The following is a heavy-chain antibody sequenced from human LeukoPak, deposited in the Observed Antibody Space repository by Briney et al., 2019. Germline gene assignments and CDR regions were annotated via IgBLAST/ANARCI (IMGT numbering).Heavy chain of an antibody. V-gene: IGHV3-33*06. CDR3: AKDIEGGFDYTNSLDY. CDR2: IWSDGTNK. J-gene: IGHJ4*02. Sequence: PGKSLRLSCAASGFTFTSYGMHWVRQAPGKGLEWVAVIWSDGTNKYYADSVKGRFAISRDDSNNMVYLQMNSLRVEDTAVYYCAKDIEGGFDYTNSLDYWGQGTLVTVSS. D-gene: IGHD4-11*01. CDR1: GFTFTSYG.